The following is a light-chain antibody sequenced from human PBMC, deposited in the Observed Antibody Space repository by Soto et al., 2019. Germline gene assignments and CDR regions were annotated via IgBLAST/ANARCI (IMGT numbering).Light chain of an antibody. CDR1: QSLSGN. J-gene: IGKJ4*01. V-gene: IGKV3-15*01. CDR3: QQYDNRPPLT. Sequence: EIVMTQSPATLSVSPGERATLSCRASQSLSGNLDWYQQRPGQAPSLLIYGASTRATGIPARFSGSGSGTEFALTISSLQPEDFAVYYCQQYDNRPPLTFGGGTRVEIK. CDR2: GAS.